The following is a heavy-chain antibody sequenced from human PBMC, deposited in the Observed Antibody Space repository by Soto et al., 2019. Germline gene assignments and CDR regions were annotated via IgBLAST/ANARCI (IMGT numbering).Heavy chain of an antibody. CDR2: IYYTGST. D-gene: IGHD1-7*01. CDR1: AGSISTYH. CDR3: ATGLSGTVDY. V-gene: IGHV4-4*07. J-gene: IGHJ4*02. Sequence: PSETLSLTCSVSAGSISTYHWSWIRQPAGKGLEWIGRIYYTGSTDYNPSLKSRVTMSVDTSKNQFSLRVSSVTAADTAVYYCATGLSGTVDYWCQGTLVTVSS.